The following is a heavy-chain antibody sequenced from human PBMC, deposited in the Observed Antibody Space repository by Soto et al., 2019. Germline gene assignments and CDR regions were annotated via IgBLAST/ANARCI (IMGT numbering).Heavy chain of an antibody. V-gene: IGHV4-31*03. CDR2: IYYSGST. CDR3: ARGLSVRGRAGGGPDY. D-gene: IGHD3-10*01. CDR1: GGSISSGGYF. J-gene: IGHJ4*02. Sequence: SETLSLTCTVSGGSISSGGYFWSWIRQHPGKGLEWIGYIYYSGSTYYNPSLKSRVTISVDTSKNQFSLKLSSVTAADTAVYYCARGLSVRGRAGGGPDYWGQGTLVTVSS.